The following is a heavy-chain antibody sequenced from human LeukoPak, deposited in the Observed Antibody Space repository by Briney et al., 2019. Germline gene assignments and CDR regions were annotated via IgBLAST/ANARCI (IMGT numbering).Heavy chain of an antibody. CDR2: IKQDGSEK. CDR3: AKTTYYYDSSGYYNDAFDI. Sequence: PGGSLRLSXAASGFTFSSYWMSSVRQAPGKGLEGVANIKQDGSEKYYVNSVKGRFTISRDNAKNSLYLQMNSLRAEDTAVYYCAKTTYYYDSSGYYNDAFDIWGQGTMVTVSS. D-gene: IGHD3-22*01. CDR1: GFTFSSYW. J-gene: IGHJ3*02. V-gene: IGHV3-7*01.